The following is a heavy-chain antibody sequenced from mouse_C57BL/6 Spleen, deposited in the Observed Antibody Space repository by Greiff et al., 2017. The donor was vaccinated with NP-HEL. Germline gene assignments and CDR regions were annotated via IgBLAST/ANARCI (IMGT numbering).Heavy chain of an antibody. CDR1: GFNIKNTY. V-gene: IGHV14-3*01. CDR2: IDPANGNT. J-gene: IGHJ1*03. D-gene: IGHD1-1*01. CDR3: AREFNYYGSSYRYFDV. Sequence: EVQLVESVAELVRPGASVKLSCTASGFNIKNTYMHWVKQRPEQGLEWIGRIDPANGNTKYAPKFQGKATITADTSSNTAYLQLSSLTSEDTAIYYCAREFNYYGSSYRYFDVWGTGTTVTVSS.